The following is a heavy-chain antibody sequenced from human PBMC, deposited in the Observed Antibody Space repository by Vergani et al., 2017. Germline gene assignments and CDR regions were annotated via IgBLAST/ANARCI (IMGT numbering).Heavy chain of an antibody. CDR3: AKGDYYDSSGYYYVHAIDI. V-gene: IGHV3-30*18. Sequence: QVQLVESGGGVVQPGRSLRLSCAASGFTFSSYGMHWVRQAPGKGLEWVAVISYDGSNKYYADSVKGRFTISRDNSKNTLYLQMNSLRAEDTAVYYCAKGDYYDSSGYYYVHAIDIWGQGTMVTVSS. J-gene: IGHJ3*02. D-gene: IGHD3-22*01. CDR2: ISYDGSNK. CDR1: GFTFSSYG.